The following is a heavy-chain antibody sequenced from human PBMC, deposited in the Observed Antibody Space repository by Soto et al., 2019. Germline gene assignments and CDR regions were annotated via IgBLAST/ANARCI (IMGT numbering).Heavy chain of an antibody. CDR1: GFTFGNYA. V-gene: IGHV3-23*01. CDR3: EKDLEVLSARFES. D-gene: IGHD2-15*01. Sequence: GGSLRLSCRASGFTFGNYAMAWVRQAPGKGLEWVSGISASGGRTYYADSAKGRFTISRDNSNNTLYLQMSSLRAEDTAVYYCEKDLEVLSARFESWGQGALVTVSS. J-gene: IGHJ4*02. CDR2: ISASGGRT.